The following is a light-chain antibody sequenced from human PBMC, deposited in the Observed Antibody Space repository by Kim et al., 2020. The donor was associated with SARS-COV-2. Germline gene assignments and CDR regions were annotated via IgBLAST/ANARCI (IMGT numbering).Light chain of an antibody. CDR1: SSDVGGYNY. J-gene: IGLJ3*02. Sequence: QSALTQPASVSGSPGQSITISCTGTSSDVGGYNYVSWYQQHPGKAPKLMIYDVSKRPSEVSNRFSGSKSANTASLTISGLQAEDEADYYCTAYTTTTWVFGVGTQLTVL. V-gene: IGLV2-14*01. CDR2: DVS. CDR3: TAYTTTTWV.